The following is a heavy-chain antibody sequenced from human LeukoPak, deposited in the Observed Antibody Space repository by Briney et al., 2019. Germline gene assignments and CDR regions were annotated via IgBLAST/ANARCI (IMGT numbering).Heavy chain of an antibody. V-gene: IGHV1-2*02. CDR3: ARDGGSAKQDAFDI. CDR1: GYTFTGYY. Sequence: ASVKVSCKAPGYTFTGYYMHLVRQAPGQGLEWMGWINLNSTGTNYAQNFQGRVTMTRDTSTNTAYMELTRLRSDDTAVFYCARDGGSAKQDAFDIWGQGTMVTVSS. CDR2: INLNSTGT. J-gene: IGHJ3*02. D-gene: IGHD3-10*01.